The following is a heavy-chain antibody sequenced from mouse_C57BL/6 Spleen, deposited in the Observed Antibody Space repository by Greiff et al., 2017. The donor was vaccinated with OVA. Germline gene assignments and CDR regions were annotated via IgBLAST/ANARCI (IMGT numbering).Heavy chain of an antibody. CDR2: INPSNGGT. D-gene: IGHD3-2*02. V-gene: IGHV1-53*01. CDR1: GYTFTSYW. Sequence: QVQLKQPGTELVKPGASVKLSRKASGYTFTSYWMHWVKQRPGQGLEWIGNINPSNGGTNYNEKFKSKATLTVDKSSSTAYMQLSSLTSEDSAVYYCARPAQANYFDYWGQGTTLTVSS. CDR3: ARPAQANYFDY. J-gene: IGHJ2*01.